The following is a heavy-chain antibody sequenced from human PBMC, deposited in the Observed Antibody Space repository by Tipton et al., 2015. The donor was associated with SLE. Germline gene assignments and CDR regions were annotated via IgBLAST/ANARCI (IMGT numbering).Heavy chain of an antibody. Sequence: TLSLTCTVSGGSISSHYWTWIRQPPGKGLEWIGYIHHTGRTKYNPSLKSRVTILVDTSKNQFSLTLSSVTAADTAVYFCARVGDMTTIAQGYAFDIWGQGTMVTVSP. D-gene: IGHD2-21*02. V-gene: IGHV4-59*11. CDR1: GGSISSHY. CDR3: ARVGDMTTIAQGYAFDI. CDR2: IHHTGRT. J-gene: IGHJ3*02.